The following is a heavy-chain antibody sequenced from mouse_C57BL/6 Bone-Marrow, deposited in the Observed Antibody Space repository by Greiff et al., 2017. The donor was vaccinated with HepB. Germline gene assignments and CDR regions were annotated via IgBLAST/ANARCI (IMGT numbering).Heavy chain of an antibody. D-gene: IGHD1-1*01. Sequence: VQLQQSGPELVKPGASVKISCKASGYTFTDYYMNWVKQSHGKSLEWIGDINPNNGGTSYNQKFKGKATLTVDKSSSTAYMELRSLTSEDSAVYYCARPHYYGSSPSYWGQGTTLTVSS. V-gene: IGHV1-26*01. CDR3: ARPHYYGSSPSY. CDR1: GYTFTDYY. J-gene: IGHJ2*01. CDR2: INPNNGGT.